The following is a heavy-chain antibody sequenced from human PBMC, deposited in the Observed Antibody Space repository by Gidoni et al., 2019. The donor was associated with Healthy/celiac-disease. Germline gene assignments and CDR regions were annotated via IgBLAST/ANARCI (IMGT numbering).Heavy chain of an antibody. Sequence: EVQLVESGGGLVQPGRYLRLYCTAYGFTFGDYAMSWFRQAPGKGLEWVVFIRSKAYGGTTEYAASVKGRFTISRDDSKSIAYLQMNSLKTEDTAVYYCTRGPAATDAFDIWGQGTMVTVSS. CDR1: GFTFGDYA. V-gene: IGHV3-49*03. J-gene: IGHJ3*02. D-gene: IGHD2-2*01. CDR2: IRSKAYGGTT. CDR3: TRGPAATDAFDI.